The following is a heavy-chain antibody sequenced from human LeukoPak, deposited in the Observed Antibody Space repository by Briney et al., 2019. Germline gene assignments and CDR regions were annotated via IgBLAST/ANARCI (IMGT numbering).Heavy chain of an antibody. CDR3: AKDGSRAFDY. CDR1: GFTFGTYA. V-gene: IGHV3-23*01. J-gene: IGHJ4*02. CDR2: ISGSGGGT. Sequence: PGGSLRLSCAASGFTFGTYAMSWVRQAPGKGLEWVSAISGSGGGTYYTDSVKGRFTISRDNSKNTLYLQMNSLRVEDTAVYYCAKDGSRAFDYWGQGTLVTVSS.